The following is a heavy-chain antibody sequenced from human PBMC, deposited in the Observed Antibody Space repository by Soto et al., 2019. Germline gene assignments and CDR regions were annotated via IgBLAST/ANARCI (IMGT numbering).Heavy chain of an antibody. Sequence: QVQLQQWGAGLLKPSETLSLTCAVYGGSFSGYYWSWIRQPPGKGLEWIGEINHSGSTNYNPSLKSRVXXSXDXXQHQFSLKLVPVTAAATAVYSGARYLATAVLPPDIWGQGTMVTVSS. CDR3: ARYLATAVLPPDI. D-gene: IGHD2-21*02. V-gene: IGHV4-34*01. J-gene: IGHJ3*02. CDR1: GGSFSGYY. CDR2: INHSGST.